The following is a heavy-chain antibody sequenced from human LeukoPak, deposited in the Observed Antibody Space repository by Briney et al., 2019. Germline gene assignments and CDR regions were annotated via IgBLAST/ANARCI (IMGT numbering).Heavy chain of an antibody. Sequence: SETLSLTCTVSGGSISSYSWSWIRQPPGKGLEWIGYIYYSGSTNYNPSLKSRVTISVDTSKNQFSLKLSSVTAADTAVYYCARTVTYFDYWGQGTLVTVSS. J-gene: IGHJ4*02. V-gene: IGHV4-59*01. CDR2: IYYSGST. D-gene: IGHD2-21*02. CDR1: GGSISSYS. CDR3: ARTVTYFDY.